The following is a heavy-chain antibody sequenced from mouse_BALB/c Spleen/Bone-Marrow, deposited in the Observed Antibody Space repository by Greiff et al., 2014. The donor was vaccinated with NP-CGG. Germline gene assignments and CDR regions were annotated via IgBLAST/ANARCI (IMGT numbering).Heavy chain of an antibody. V-gene: IGHV1-31*01. CDR3: ARYDYYGSSFFDY. CDR1: GYSFTGYY. CDR2: INPYNGAT. D-gene: IGHD1-1*01. J-gene: IGHJ2*01. Sequence: DVKLQESGPELVKPGASVKISCKASGYSFTGYYMHWVKQSHVKSLEWIGRINPYNGATSYNQNFKDKASLTVDKSSSTAYMELHSLTSEDSAVYYCARYDYYGSSFFDYWGQGTTLTVSS.